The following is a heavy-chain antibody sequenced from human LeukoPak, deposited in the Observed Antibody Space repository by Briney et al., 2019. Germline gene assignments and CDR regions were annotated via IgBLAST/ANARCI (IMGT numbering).Heavy chain of an antibody. CDR1: GFTVSSNY. V-gene: IGHV3-66*01. Sequence: GGSLRLSCAASGFTVSSNYMSWVRQAPGKGLEWVSVIYSGGSTYYADSVKGRFTTSRDNSKNTLYLQMNSLRAEDTAVYYCVRSGGDFWSGYSHPRRRNWFDPWGQGTLVTVSS. J-gene: IGHJ5*02. D-gene: IGHD3-3*01. CDR2: IYSGGST. CDR3: VRSGGDFWSGYSHPRRRNWFDP.